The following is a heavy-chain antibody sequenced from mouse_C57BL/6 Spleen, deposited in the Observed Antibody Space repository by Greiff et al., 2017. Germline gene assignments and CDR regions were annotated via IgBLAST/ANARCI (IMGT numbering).Heavy chain of an antibody. Sequence: VKLQQSGAELVMPGASVKLSCKASGYTFTSYWMHWVKQRPGQGLEWIGEIDPSDSYTNYNQKFKGKSTLTVDKSSSTAYMQLSSLTSEDSAVYYCARRGDYGNYLDYWGQGTTLTVSS. CDR1: GYTFTSYW. V-gene: IGHV1-69*01. J-gene: IGHJ2*01. CDR2: IDPSDSYT. D-gene: IGHD2-1*01. CDR3: ARRGDYGNYLDY.